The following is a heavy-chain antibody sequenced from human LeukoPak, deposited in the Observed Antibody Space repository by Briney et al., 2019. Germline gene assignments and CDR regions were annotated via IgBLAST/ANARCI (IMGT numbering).Heavy chain of an antibody. CDR2: ISAYNGNT. J-gene: IGHJ3*02. V-gene: IGHV1-18*01. Sequence: GASVKVSCKASGYTFTSYGISWVRQAPGQGLEWMGWISAYNGNTNYAQKLQGRVTMTTDTSTSTAYMELRSLRSDDTAVYYCARDQLWWELLPVFDIWGQGTMVTVSS. CDR3: ARDQLWWELLPVFDI. D-gene: IGHD1-26*01. CDR1: GYTFTSYG.